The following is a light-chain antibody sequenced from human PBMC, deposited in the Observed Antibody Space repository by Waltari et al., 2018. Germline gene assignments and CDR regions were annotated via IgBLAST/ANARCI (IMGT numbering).Light chain of an antibody. CDR1: SRDVGGYNY. J-gene: IGLJ1*01. CDR2: DVS. CDR3: CSYAGSYTFDV. V-gene: IGLV2-11*01. Sequence: QSALTQPRSVSGSPGQSVTISCPGTSRDVGGYNYVSRYQQHPGKAPKLIIYDVSKRPSGVPDRFSGSKSGNTASLTISGLQAEDEADYYCCSYAGSYTFDVFGTGTKVTVL.